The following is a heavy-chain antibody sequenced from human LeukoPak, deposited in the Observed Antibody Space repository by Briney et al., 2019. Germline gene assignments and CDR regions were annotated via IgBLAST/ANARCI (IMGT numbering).Heavy chain of an antibody. CDR3: ARSRFFGAFDI. D-gene: IGHD3-3*01. J-gene: IGHJ3*02. CDR1: GGSIRSYY. V-gene: IGHV4-59*01. CDR2: IYFSGST. Sequence: SETLSLTCTVSGGSIRSYYWSWIRQSPGKGLEWIGYIYFSGSTNYNPSLKSRVTISVDTSKIQFSLKLTSVTAADPAVYFCARSRFFGAFDIWGQGTMVTVSS.